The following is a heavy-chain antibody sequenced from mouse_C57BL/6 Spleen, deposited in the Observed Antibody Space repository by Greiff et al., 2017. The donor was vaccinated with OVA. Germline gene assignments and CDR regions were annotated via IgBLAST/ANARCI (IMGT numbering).Heavy chain of an antibody. J-gene: IGHJ1*03. CDR1: GYTFTSYW. CDR2: IYPGSGST. Sequence: QVKLQQPGAELVKPGASVKMSCKASGYTFTSYWITWVKQRPGQGLEWIGDIYPGSGSTNYNEQFKSKATLTVDTSSSTAYMQLSSLTSEDSAVYYCAREGIYYYGRACDWGTGTTVTVSS. V-gene: IGHV1-55*01. CDR3: AREGIYYYGRACD. D-gene: IGHD1-1*01.